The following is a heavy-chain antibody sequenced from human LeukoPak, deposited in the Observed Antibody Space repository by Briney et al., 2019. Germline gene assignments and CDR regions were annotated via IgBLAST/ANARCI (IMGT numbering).Heavy chain of an antibody. Sequence: GGSLRPSCAASGFTFSSYAMSWVRQAPGKGREWVSAISGSGGSTYYADSVKGRFTISRDNSKNTLYLQMYSLRAEDTAVYYCAKEGVGYSSSSPEYWFDPWGQGTLVTVSS. J-gene: IGHJ5*02. V-gene: IGHV3-23*01. CDR1: GFTFSSYA. CDR2: ISGSGGST. D-gene: IGHD6-6*01. CDR3: AKEGVGYSSSSPEYWFDP.